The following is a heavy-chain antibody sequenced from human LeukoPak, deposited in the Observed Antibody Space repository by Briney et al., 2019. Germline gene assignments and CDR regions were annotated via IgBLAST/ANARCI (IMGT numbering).Heavy chain of an antibody. Sequence: GGSLRLSCAASGFTFGNYWMHWVRQSPGKGLVWVSRIDNDGRDARYADSVTGRFTISRDNAKNTLYLQMNSLRAEDTAVYYCARDAAFGCFDLWGRGTLVTVSS. D-gene: IGHD3-10*01. CDR3: ARDAAFGCFDL. J-gene: IGHJ2*01. V-gene: IGHV3-74*01. CDR1: GFTFGNYW. CDR2: IDNDGRDA.